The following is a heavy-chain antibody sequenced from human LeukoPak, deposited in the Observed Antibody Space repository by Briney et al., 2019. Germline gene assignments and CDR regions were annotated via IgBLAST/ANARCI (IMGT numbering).Heavy chain of an antibody. CDR2: ISAYNGNT. CDR1: GYTFTSYG. J-gene: IGHJ4*02. CDR3: ASRKYYDSSGRPLDY. Sequence: ASVKVSCKASGYTFTSYGISWVRQAPGQGLEWMGWISAYNGNTNYAQKLQGRVTMTTDTSASTAYMELRSLRSDDTAVYYCASRKYYDSSGRPLDYWGQGTLVTVSS. D-gene: IGHD3-22*01. V-gene: IGHV1-18*01.